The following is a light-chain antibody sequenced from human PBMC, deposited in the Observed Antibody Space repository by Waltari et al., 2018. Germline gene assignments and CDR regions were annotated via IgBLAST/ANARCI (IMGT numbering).Light chain of an antibody. CDR1: SASVPSSNH. CDR3: MLYMGSGVL. Sequence: VVTQEPSLAVSPGGTVTLPCDLHSASVPSSNHTTWYQHTPGQAPCILIYSTKTRPSGVPDRFSGSIIGNKAALTITGAQADDECDYYCMLYMGSGVLFGGGTRLTVL. V-gene: IGLV8-61*01. CDR2: STK. J-gene: IGLJ2*01.